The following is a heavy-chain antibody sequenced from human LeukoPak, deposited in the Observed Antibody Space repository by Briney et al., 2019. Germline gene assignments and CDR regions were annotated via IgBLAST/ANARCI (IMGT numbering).Heavy chain of an antibody. CDR3: ARGGTYSSSWYPGAFDI. CDR1: GGSISSSSYY. Sequence: PSETLSLTCTVSGGSISSSSYYWGWIRQPPGKGLEWIGSIYYSGSTYYNPSLKSRVTISVDTSKNQFSLKLTSVTAADTAVYYCARGGTYSSSWYPGAFDIWGQGTMVTVSS. J-gene: IGHJ3*02. CDR2: IYYSGST. D-gene: IGHD6-13*01. V-gene: IGHV4-39*07.